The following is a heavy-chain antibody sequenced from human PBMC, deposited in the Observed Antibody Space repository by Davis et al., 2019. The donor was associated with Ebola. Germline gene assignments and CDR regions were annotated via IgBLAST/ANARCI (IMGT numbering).Heavy chain of an antibody. Sequence: SVKVSCKASGYTFTSYGISWVRQAPGQGLEWMGGIIPIFGTANYAQKFQGRVTITADESTSTAYMELSSLRSEDTAVYYCARDDYGDNWFDPWGQGTLVTVSS. CDR3: ARDDYGDNWFDP. CDR1: GYTFTSYG. V-gene: IGHV1-69*13. CDR2: IIPIFGTA. D-gene: IGHD4-17*01. J-gene: IGHJ5*02.